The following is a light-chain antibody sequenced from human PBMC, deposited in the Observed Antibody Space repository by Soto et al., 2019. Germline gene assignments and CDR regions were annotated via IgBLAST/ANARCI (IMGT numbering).Light chain of an antibody. J-gene: IGKJ5*01. V-gene: IGKV1-17*01. CDR1: QDIINT. Sequence: DIRMTQSPSSLSASVWDRVAISCRASQDIINTLAWYQQKPGEAPKLLIFAASNLQSGVPSRFSGSGSGTHFTLTISSLQPEDFATYYCQQLHGYPITFGQGTRLEIK. CDR3: QQLHGYPIT. CDR2: AAS.